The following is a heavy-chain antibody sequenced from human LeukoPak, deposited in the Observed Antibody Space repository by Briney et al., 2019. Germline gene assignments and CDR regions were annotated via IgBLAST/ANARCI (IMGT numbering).Heavy chain of an antibody. J-gene: IGHJ3*02. D-gene: IGHD3-10*01. Sequence: SETLSLTCTVSGGSISSSSYYWGWIRQPPGKGLEWIGSIYYSGSTYYYPSLKSRVTISVDTSKNRFSLKLSSVTAADTAVYYCAKGLTPFMGFGEFSSAFDIWGQGTMVTVSS. V-gene: IGHV4-39*07. CDR1: GGSISSSSYY. CDR2: IYYSGST. CDR3: AKGLTPFMGFGEFSSAFDI.